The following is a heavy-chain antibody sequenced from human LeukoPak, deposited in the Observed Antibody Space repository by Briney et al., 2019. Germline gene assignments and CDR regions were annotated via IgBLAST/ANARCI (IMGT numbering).Heavy chain of an antibody. CDR2: INPKSGGT. CDR1: GYSFTGHY. V-gene: IGHV1-2*02. J-gene: IGHJ4*02. Sequence: ASVKVSCKASGYSFTGHYMHWVRQAPGQGLEWMGWINPKSGGTNYAQKLQGRVTMTTDTSTSTAYMELRSLRSDDTAVYYCARAFLYSYGLFQYFDYWGQGTLVTVSS. D-gene: IGHD5-18*01. CDR3: ARAFLYSYGLFQYFDY.